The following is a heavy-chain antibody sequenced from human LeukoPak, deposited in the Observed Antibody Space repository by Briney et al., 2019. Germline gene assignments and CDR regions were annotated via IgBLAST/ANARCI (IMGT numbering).Heavy chain of an antibody. CDR3: ARTSSSYYDFWSGYWFDP. J-gene: IGHJ5*02. Sequence: GESLKISCKGSGYSFTSYWIGWVRQMPGKGLEWMGIIYPGDSDTRYGPSFQGQVTISADKSISTAYLQWSSLKASDTAMYYCARTSSSYYDFWSGYWFDPWGQGTLVTVSS. CDR1: GYSFTSYW. D-gene: IGHD3-3*01. CDR2: IYPGDSDT. V-gene: IGHV5-51*01.